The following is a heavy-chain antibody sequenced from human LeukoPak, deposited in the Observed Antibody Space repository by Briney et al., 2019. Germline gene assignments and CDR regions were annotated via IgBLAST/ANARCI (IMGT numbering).Heavy chain of an antibody. J-gene: IGHJ4*02. CDR2: IKQDGSEK. CDR1: GFTFSNYA. V-gene: IGHV3-7*03. Sequence: PGGSLRLSCAASGFTFSNYAMHWVRQAPGKGLEWVANIKQDGSEKYYVDSVKGRFTISRDNAKNSLYLQMNSLRAEDTAVYYCARVGVRRWRTAMVSFDRYYFDYWGQGTLVTVSS. CDR3: ARVGVRRWRTAMVSFDRYYFDY. D-gene: IGHD5-18*01.